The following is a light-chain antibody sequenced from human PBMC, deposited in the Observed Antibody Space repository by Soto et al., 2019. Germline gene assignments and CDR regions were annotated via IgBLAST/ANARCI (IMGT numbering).Light chain of an antibody. CDR3: QQRYITPFT. CDR1: QSISVH. V-gene: IGKV1-39*01. CDR2: AAS. Sequence: DIQMTQSPSSLSASVGDTVTITCRASQSISVHLNWYQQKGGKVPKLLIYAASNLYSGFPSRFSGSGSETDFALTISSLQPEDFATYYCQQRYITPFTFGPGTRLEIK. J-gene: IGKJ2*01.